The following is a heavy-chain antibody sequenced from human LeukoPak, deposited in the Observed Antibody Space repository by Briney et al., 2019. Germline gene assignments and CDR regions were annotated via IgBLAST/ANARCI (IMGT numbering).Heavy chain of an antibody. CDR3: AEDPETSWGFDP. J-gene: IGHJ5*02. Sequence: EGSLRLSCAASGFTFSSYAMSWVRQAPGKGLEWVSAISGSGGSTYYADSVKGRFTISRDNSKNTLYLQMNSLRAEDTAVYYCAEDPETSWGFDPWGQGTLVTVSS. CDR1: GFTFSSYA. CDR2: ISGSGGST. D-gene: IGHD2-2*01. V-gene: IGHV3-23*01.